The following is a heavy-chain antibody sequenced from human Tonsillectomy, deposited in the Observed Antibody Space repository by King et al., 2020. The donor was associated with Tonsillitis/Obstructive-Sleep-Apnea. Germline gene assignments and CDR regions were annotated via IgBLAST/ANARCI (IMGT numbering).Heavy chain of an antibody. Sequence: VQLVESGGGLVQPGGSLRLSCAASGFTVSSNYMSWVRQAPGKGLEWVSVIYSGGSTYYADSVKGRFTISRDNSKNTLYLQMKSLRAEDTAVYYCARDVYCSSTSCYGLFDYWGQGTLVTVSS. CDR1: GFTVSSNY. CDR2: IYSGGST. CDR3: ARDVYCSSTSCYGLFDY. D-gene: IGHD2-2*01. V-gene: IGHV3-66*01. J-gene: IGHJ4*02.